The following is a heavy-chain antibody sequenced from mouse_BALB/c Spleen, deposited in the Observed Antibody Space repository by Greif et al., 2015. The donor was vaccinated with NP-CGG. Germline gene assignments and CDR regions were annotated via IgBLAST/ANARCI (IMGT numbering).Heavy chain of an antibody. CDR1: GFAFSSYD. CDR2: ISSGGGST. J-gene: IGHJ4*01. D-gene: IGHD2-3*01. V-gene: IGHV5-12-1*01. Sequence: EVQLVESGGGLVKPGGSLKLSCAASGFAFSSYDMSWVRQTPEKRLEWVAYISSGGGSTYYPDTVKGRFTISRDNAKNTLYLQMSGLKSEDTAMYYCARYDGYYYYAMDYWGQGTSVTVSS. CDR3: ARYDGYYYYAMDY.